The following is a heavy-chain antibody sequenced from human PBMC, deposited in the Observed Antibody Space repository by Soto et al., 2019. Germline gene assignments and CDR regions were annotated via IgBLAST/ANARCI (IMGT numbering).Heavy chain of an antibody. D-gene: IGHD3-16*01. J-gene: IGHJ4*02. CDR2: ISYNSANK. Sequence: VQLAESGGGVIQPGRSLRLSCAASGFDFRAYTMHWVRXXPXXXXXXXALISYNSANKYYADSVKGRFTISRDNSKXXXXXXXNXLXXXXXXXXXXXTLKRAMIXXGGVMANWGQGTLVTVSS. V-gene: IGHV3-30-3*01. CDR3: XTLKRAMIXXGGVMAN. CDR1: GFDFRAYT.